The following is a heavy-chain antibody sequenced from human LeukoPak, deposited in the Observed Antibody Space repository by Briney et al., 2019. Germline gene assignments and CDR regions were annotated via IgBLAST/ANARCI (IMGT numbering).Heavy chain of an antibody. CDR1: GITFSSYS. D-gene: IGHD2-21*02. CDR2: GTI. J-gene: IGHJ4*02. V-gene: IGHV3-48*01. CDR3: AKDGGGGDCHFDF. Sequence: GGSLRLSCVASGITFSSYSMNWVRQAPGKGLEWVSSGTINYADSVKGRFTISRDNSNNMMFLQMNRLTTEDTAVYYCAKDGGGGDCHFDFWGQGALVTVSS.